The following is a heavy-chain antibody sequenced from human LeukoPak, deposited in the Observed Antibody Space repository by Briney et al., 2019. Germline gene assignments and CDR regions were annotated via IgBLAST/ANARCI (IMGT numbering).Heavy chain of an antibody. CDR1: GFTFSSYS. CDR2: ISSSSSYV. J-gene: IGHJ4*02. Sequence: GGSLRLSCAASGFTFSSYSMNWVRQAPGKGLEWVSSISSSSSYVYYADSVKVRFTISRDNAKNSLYLQMNSLRAEDTAVYYCERDISGYSGYDNDYWGQGTLVTVSS. D-gene: IGHD5-12*01. CDR3: ERDISGYSGYDNDY. V-gene: IGHV3-21*01.